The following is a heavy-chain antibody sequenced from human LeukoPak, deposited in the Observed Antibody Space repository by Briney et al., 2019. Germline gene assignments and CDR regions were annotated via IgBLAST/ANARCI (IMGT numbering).Heavy chain of an antibody. Sequence: PSETLSLTCAVYDGSFSGYYWSWIRQPPGKGLEWIGEINHSGSTNYNPSLKSRVTLSVDTSKNQFSLKLSSVTAADTAVYYCARAPPMITFGGVIVLRGFFDYWGQGTLVTVSS. CDR3: ARAPPMITFGGVIVLRGFFDY. CDR1: DGSFSGYY. V-gene: IGHV4-34*01. D-gene: IGHD3-16*02. J-gene: IGHJ4*02. CDR2: INHSGST.